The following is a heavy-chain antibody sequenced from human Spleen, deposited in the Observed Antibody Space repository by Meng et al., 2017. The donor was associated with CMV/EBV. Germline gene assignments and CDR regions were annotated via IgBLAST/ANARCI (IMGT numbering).Heavy chain of an antibody. J-gene: IGHJ4*02. CDR1: GGSISSYY. CDR2: IYYSGST. D-gene: IGHD3-10*01. CDR3: ARVSRYDSGNYYNFFDY. V-gene: IGHV4-59*01. Sequence: SETLSLTCTVSGGSISSYYWSWIRQPPGRGLEWIGYIYYSGSTNYNPSLKSRVTISVDTSKNEFSLKLTSVTAADTAVYYCARVSRYDSGNYYNFFDYWGQGTLVTVSS.